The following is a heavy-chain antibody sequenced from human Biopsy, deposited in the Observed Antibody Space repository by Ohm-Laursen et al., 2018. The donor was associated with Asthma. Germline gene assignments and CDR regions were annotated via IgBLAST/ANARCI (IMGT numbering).Heavy chain of an antibody. CDR3: ARDMGAGPNQPPAGSGSSHLYGMDV. V-gene: IGHV3-9*01. D-gene: IGHD3-10*01. J-gene: IGHJ6*02. CDR1: GFSFDDYA. CDR2: ISWNSGTI. Sequence: SLRLSCTASGFSFDDYAMFWVRQAPGKGLEWVSGISWNSGTIGYADSVKGRFTISRDNAKNSLYLQMNSLGPEDTAVYYCARDMGAGPNQPPAGSGSSHLYGMDVWGQGTTVTVSS.